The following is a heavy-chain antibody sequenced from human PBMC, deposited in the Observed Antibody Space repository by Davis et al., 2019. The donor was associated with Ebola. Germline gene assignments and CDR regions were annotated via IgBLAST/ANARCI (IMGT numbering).Heavy chain of an antibody. J-gene: IGHJ4*02. CDR1: GYSFTSYW. CDR2: IYPGDSDT. Sequence: PGGSLRLSCKGSGYSFTSYWIGRVRQMPGKGLEWMGIIYPGDSDTRYSPSFQGQVTISADKSISTAYLQWSSLKASDTAMYYCARHSGQALLVYFDYWGQGTLVTVSS. CDR3: ARHSGQALLVYFDY. D-gene: IGHD3-3*01. V-gene: IGHV5-51*01.